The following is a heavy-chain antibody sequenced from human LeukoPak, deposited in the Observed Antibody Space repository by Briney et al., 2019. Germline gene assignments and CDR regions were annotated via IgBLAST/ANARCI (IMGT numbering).Heavy chain of an antibody. CDR3: AKWQLPKAFDV. V-gene: IGHV3-30*02. J-gene: IGHJ3*01. Sequence: GGSLRLSCAASGFTFSSYAMSWVRQAPGKGLEWVAFIRYDGSYEYYADSVKGRFTISRDNSKNTLYLQIISLRAEDTAVYYCAKWQLPKAFDVWGQGTMVTVSS. CDR1: GFTFSSYA. CDR2: IRYDGSYE. D-gene: IGHD6-6*01.